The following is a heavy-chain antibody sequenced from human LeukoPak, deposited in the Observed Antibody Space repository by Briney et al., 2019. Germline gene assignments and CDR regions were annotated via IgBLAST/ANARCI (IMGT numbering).Heavy chain of an antibody. CDR1: GLTFSNYW. J-gene: IGHJ4*02. CDR3: LREVDWKYAFDY. Sequence: PGGSLRLSCAASGLTFSNYWMHWVRQAPGKGLEWVAVIRPDGSHISYVDPVKGRFTISRDNSNNMLYLQMSSLRAEDTALYYCLREVDWKYAFDYWGRGTLVTVSS. CDR2: IRPDGSHI. V-gene: IGHV3-33*08. D-gene: IGHD1-7*01.